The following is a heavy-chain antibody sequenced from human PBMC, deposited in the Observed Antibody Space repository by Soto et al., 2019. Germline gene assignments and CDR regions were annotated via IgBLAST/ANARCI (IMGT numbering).Heavy chain of an antibody. D-gene: IGHD3-16*01. Sequence: TWTGSADSISRRAFYWGCIRQPQGRGLEWIGTIYYSGSTYSNPSLKSRVTISVDASKNQFSLRLSSVTAADTAVYYCARHRGSYGGEFYFDYWCQGSQVT. CDR3: ARHRGSYGGEFYFDY. J-gene: IGHJ4*02. CDR1: ADSISRRAFY. V-gene: IGHV4-39*01. CDR2: IYYSGST.